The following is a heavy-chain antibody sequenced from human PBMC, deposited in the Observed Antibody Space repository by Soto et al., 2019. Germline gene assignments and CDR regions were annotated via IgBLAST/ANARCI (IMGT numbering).Heavy chain of an antibody. J-gene: IGHJ4*02. CDR3: AHSKEQQLVPTFDY. D-gene: IGHD6-13*01. CDR2: IYWNDDK. Sequence: GLDLEWLALIYWNDDKRYSPSLKSRLTITKDTSKNQVVLTMTNMDPVDTATYYCAHSKEQQLVPTFDYWGQGTLVTVSS. V-gene: IGHV2-5*01.